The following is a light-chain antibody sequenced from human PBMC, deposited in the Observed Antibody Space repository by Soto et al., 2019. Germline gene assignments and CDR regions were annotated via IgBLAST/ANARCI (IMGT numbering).Light chain of an antibody. Sequence: QSVLTQPPSASGTPGQRVTISCSGSSSNIGSNTVNWHQQLPGTAPKLLIYSNNQRPSGVPDRFSGSKSGTSASLAISGLQSEDEADYYCAAWDNSLDGVLFGGGTKLTVL. CDR1: SSNIGSNT. V-gene: IGLV1-44*01. CDR3: AAWDNSLDGVL. J-gene: IGLJ2*01. CDR2: SNN.